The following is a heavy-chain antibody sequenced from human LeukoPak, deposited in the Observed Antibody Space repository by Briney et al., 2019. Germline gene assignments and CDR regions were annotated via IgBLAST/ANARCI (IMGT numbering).Heavy chain of an antibody. CDR2: IYYSGST. Sequence: SETLSLTCAVYGGSFSGYYWSWIRQPPGKGLEWIGYIYYSGSTNYNPSLKSRVTISVDTSKNQFSLKLSSVTAADTAVYYCARDNWNYGSSMDVWGQGTTVTVSS. D-gene: IGHD1-7*01. J-gene: IGHJ6*02. CDR1: GGSFSGYY. CDR3: ARDNWNYGSSMDV. V-gene: IGHV4-59*01.